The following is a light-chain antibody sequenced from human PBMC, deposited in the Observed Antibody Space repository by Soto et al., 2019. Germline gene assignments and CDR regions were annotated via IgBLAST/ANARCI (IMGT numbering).Light chain of an antibody. Sequence: QSVLTQSPSVSGAPRQSVNISCSGNNSNIGSNAVHWYQQLPGKAPKLLMYYNDMLPSGVSDRFSGSESGTSASLAISGLQSEDEGDYYCATWDDRLTAWVFGGGTQLTVL. V-gene: IGLV1-36*01. J-gene: IGLJ3*02. CDR1: NSNIGSNA. CDR2: YND. CDR3: ATWDDRLTAWV.